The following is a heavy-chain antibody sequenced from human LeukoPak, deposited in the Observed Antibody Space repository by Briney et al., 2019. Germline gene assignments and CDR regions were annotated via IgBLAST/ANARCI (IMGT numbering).Heavy chain of an antibody. Sequence: SVKVSCKASGGXFSSYAISWVRQAPGQGLEWMGGIIPIFGTANYAQKFQGRVTITADESTSTAYMELSSLRSEDTAVYYCAGGGCSSTSCYLVRAYYFDYWGQGTLVTVSS. CDR1: GGXFSSYA. CDR3: AGGGCSSTSCYLVRAYYFDY. D-gene: IGHD2-2*01. J-gene: IGHJ4*02. CDR2: IIPIFGTA. V-gene: IGHV1-69*13.